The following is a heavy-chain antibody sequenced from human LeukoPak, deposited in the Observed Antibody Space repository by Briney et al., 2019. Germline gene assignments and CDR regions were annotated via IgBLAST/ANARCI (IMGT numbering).Heavy chain of an antibody. J-gene: IGHJ5*02. CDR1: GASISGHY. CDR3: VKVGYGSGTWGWFDP. V-gene: IGHV4-59*11. Sequence: SETLPLTCNVSGASISGHYWSWIRQSPGKGLECIGYIYSGSDDYNPSLKSRATISGDTSKNQVSLNLKSVTTADTAMYYCVKVGYGSGTWGWFDPWGQGILVTVST. CDR2: IYSGSD. D-gene: IGHD3-10*01.